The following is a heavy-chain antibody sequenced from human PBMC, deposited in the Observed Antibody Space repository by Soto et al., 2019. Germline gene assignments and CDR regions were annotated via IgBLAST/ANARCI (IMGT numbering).Heavy chain of an antibody. J-gene: IGHJ4*02. CDR3: ATGQLGNYY. CDR1: GGSISSSSYY. D-gene: IGHD7-27*01. Sequence: SETLSLTCTVSGGSISSSSYYWGWIRQPPGKGLEWIGSIYYSGSTYYNPSLKSRVTISVDTSKNQFSLKLRSVTAADTAVYYCATGQLGNYYWGQGTLVTVSS. CDR2: IYYSGST. V-gene: IGHV4-39*07.